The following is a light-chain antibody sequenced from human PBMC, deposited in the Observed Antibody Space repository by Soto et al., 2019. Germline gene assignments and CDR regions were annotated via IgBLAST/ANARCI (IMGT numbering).Light chain of an antibody. CDR3: QHTGV. J-gene: IGKJ3*01. V-gene: IGKV1-12*01. CDR1: QGLSSW. Sequence: DIQMTQSPSSVSASVGDRVTMTCRASQGLSSWLAWYQQKPGKAPNLLIFATSTLQSGVPSRFSGSGSGTEFTLTISSLQPEDVATYYCQHTGVFGPGTKVDLK. CDR2: ATS.